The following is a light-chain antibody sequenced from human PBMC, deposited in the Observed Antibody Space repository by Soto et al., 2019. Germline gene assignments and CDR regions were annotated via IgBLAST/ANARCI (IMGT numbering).Light chain of an antibody. CDR1: SSDVGGYNY. V-gene: IGLV2-14*01. Sequence: QSALTQPASVSGSPGQSITISCTGTSSDVGGYNYVSWYQQHPGKAPKLMIYEVSNRPSGVSNRFSGSKSGNTASLTISGLQAQDEAAYYRSSYPSSSTLVFGTGTKVTVL. CDR3: SSYPSSSTLV. CDR2: EVS. J-gene: IGLJ1*01.